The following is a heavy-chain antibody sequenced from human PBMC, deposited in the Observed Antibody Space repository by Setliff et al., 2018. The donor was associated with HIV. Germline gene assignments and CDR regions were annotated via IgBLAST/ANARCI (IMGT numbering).Heavy chain of an antibody. Sequence: ASVKVSCKASGYTFSTYAMHWVRQAPGQRLEWMGWINAGNGNTKYSQKFQGRVTITRDTSASTAYMEVSSLRSEDTAVYYCARDFPSPDYSSSWAHLYHHYGMDVWGQGTTVTSP. CDR3: ARDFPSPDYSSSWAHLYHHYGMDV. CDR1: GYTFSTYA. V-gene: IGHV1-3*01. CDR2: INAGNGNT. J-gene: IGHJ6*02. D-gene: IGHD6-13*01.